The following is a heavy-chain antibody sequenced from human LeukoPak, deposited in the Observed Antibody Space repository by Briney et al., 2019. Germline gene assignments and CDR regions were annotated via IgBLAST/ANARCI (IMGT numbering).Heavy chain of an antibody. D-gene: IGHD2-2*01. CDR3: AKRYCSSTSCLYYYYYYMDV. V-gene: IGHV3-48*01. CDR1: GFTFSSYG. J-gene: IGHJ6*03. Sequence: PGGSLRLSCAASGFTFSSYGMTWVRQAPGKGLEWVSYISSSSSTIYYADSVKGRFTISRDNSKNTLYLQMNSLRAEDTAVSYCAKRYCSSTSCLYYYYYYMDVWGKGTTVTISS. CDR2: ISSSSSTI.